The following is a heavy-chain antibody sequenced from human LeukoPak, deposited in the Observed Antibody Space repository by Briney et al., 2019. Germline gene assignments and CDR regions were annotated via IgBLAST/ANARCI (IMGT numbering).Heavy chain of an antibody. CDR1: GFTFSSYS. D-gene: IGHD4-17*01. V-gene: IGHV3-21*01. Sequence: GGSLRLSCAASGFTFSSYSMNWVRQAPGKGLEWVSAISSDSSYIYYADAVHGRFTVSRDNAKYSLYLQMNSLRAEDTAVYYCVRGSYGAYDYWGQGSPVTVSS. CDR2: ISSDSSYI. J-gene: IGHJ4*02. CDR3: VRGSYGAYDY.